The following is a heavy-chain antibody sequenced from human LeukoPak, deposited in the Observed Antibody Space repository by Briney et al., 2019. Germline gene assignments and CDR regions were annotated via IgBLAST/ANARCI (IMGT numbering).Heavy chain of an antibody. CDR3: ARDSGYGYYYMDV. CDR2: ISAYNSNT. J-gene: IGHJ6*03. Sequence: ASVKVSCKASGYTFTSYGISWVRQAPGQGLERMGWISAYNSNTDYAQKLQGRVTMTTDTSTSTAYMELRSLRSDDTAVYYCARDSGYGYYYMDVWGKGTTVTVSS. V-gene: IGHV1-18*01. CDR1: GYTFTSYG. D-gene: IGHD5-12*01.